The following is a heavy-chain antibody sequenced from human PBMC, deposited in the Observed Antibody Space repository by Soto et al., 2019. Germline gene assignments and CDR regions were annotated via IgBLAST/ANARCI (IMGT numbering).Heavy chain of an antibody. CDR2: ISSSSSTI. Sequence: GGSLRLSCAASGFTFSSYSMNWVRQAPGKGLEWVSYISSSSSTIYYADSVKGRFTISRDNAKNSLYLQMNSLRDEDTGVYYGARGMDEYDSSGYYAFDIWGQGKMVTVSS. J-gene: IGHJ3*02. V-gene: IGHV3-48*02. D-gene: IGHD3-22*01. CDR3: ARGMDEYDSSGYYAFDI. CDR1: GFTFSSYS.